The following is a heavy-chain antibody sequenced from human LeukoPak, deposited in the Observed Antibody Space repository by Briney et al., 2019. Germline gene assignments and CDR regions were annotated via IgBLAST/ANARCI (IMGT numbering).Heavy chain of an antibody. CDR3: ARQGYDILTGYIDAFDI. D-gene: IGHD3-9*01. V-gene: IGHV4-39*01. Sequence: PSETLSLTCTVSGGSISSSSSFWAWIRQPPGKGLEWIGNVYYSGNTHYNPSLKSRVTISLDTSKNQFSLRLTSVTAADTAIYYCARQGYDILTGYIDAFDIWGQGTMVTVSS. CDR1: GGSISSSSSF. CDR2: VYYSGNT. J-gene: IGHJ3*02.